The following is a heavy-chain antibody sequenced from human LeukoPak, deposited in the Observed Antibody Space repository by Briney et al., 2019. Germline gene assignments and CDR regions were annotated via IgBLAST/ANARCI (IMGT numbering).Heavy chain of an antibody. CDR2: IKQDGSEK. J-gene: IGHJ4*02. V-gene: IGHV3-7*03. Sequence: GGSLRVSCAASGFTFSSYWMTWVRQAPGKGLEWVANIKQDGSEKYYVDSVKGRFTISRDNAKNSLYLQMNSLRAEDTAVYYCASERDDPYYFDYWGQGTLVTVSS. CDR3: ASERDDPYYFDY. CDR1: GFTFSSYW.